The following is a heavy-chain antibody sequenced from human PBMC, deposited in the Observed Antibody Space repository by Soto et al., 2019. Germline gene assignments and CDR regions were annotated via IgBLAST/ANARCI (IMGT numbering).Heavy chain of an antibody. CDR1: GFTFSTYW. J-gene: IGHJ4*02. Sequence: EVKLVQSGGDLVQPGGSLRLSCVASGFTFSTYWMTWVRQAPGMGLEWVAGIKEDASEELYVDSVKGRFSVSRDNAKNSLYLQLNSLSAEDTAVYYCATAISAPFSNFDYWGQGSLVTVSS. V-gene: IGHV3-7*01. CDR2: IKEDASEE. CDR3: ATAISAPFSNFDY. D-gene: IGHD2-2*01.